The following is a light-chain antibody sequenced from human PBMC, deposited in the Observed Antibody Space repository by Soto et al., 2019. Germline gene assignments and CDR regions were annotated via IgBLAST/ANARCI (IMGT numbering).Light chain of an antibody. V-gene: IGKV3-20*01. Sequence: DIVLTQSPGTLSLSPGERATLSCGASQSINSRSLAWYQQKPGQAPRLLIYDASSRATGIPDRFSASGSGTDFTLTISSLEPEDFAVYYCHQYVASPYTFGQGTKVEIK. J-gene: IGKJ2*01. CDR2: DAS. CDR1: QSINSRS. CDR3: HQYVASPYT.